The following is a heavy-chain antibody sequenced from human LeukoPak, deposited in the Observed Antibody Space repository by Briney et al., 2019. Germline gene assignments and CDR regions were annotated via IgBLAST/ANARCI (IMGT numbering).Heavy chain of an antibody. CDR2: ISYDGSNK. D-gene: IGHD1-26*01. J-gene: IGHJ4*02. CDR3: ATQIVGARPQYYFDY. Sequence: PGGSLRLSCPASGFTFSSYGMHWVRQAPGKGLEWVAVISYDGSNKYYADSVKGRFTISRDNAKNSLYLQMNSLRAEDTAVYYCATQIVGARPQYYFDYWGQGTLVTVSS. CDR1: GFTFSSYG. V-gene: IGHV3-30*03.